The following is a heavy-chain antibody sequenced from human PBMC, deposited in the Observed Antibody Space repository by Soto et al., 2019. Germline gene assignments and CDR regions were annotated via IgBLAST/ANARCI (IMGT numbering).Heavy chain of an antibody. Sequence: GESLKISCAASGFTFSSYWMSWVRQAPGKGLEWVANIKQDGSEKYYVDSVKGRFTISRDNAKNSLYLQMNGLRAEDTAVYYWARGMVVPAAIVSIYYFDYWGQGTLVTVSS. CDR3: ARGMVVPAAIVSIYYFDY. CDR1: GFTFSSYW. J-gene: IGHJ4*02. D-gene: IGHD2-2*01. V-gene: IGHV3-7*01. CDR2: IKQDGSEK.